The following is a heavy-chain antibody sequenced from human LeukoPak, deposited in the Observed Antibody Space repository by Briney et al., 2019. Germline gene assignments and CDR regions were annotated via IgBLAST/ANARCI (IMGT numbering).Heavy chain of an antibody. Sequence: GGSLRLSCAASGFTFSSYAMSWVRQAPGKGLEWVSAISGSGGSTYYADSVKGRFTISRDNSKNTLYLQMNSLRAEDTAVYYCAKDLTMIVVGDYAFDIWGQGTMVTVS. CDR1: GFTFSSYA. CDR3: AKDLTMIVVGDYAFDI. V-gene: IGHV3-23*01. J-gene: IGHJ3*02. CDR2: ISGSGGST. D-gene: IGHD3-22*01.